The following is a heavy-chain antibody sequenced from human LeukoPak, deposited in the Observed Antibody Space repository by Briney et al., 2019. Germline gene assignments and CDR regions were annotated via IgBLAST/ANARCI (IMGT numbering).Heavy chain of an antibody. J-gene: IGHJ4*02. V-gene: IGHV3-30*18. Sequence: GGSLRLSCAASGFTFSSYGMHWVRQAPGKGLEWVAVISYDGSNKYYADSVKGRFTISRDNSKNTLYLQMNSLRAGDTAVYYCAKSRRICSSTSCYLSATGYWGQGTLVTVSS. CDR2: ISYDGSNK. D-gene: IGHD2-2*01. CDR3: AKSRRICSSTSCYLSATGY. CDR1: GFTFSSYG.